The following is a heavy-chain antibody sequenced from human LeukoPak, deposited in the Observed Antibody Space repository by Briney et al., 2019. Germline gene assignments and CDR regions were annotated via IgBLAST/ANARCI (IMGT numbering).Heavy chain of an antibody. Sequence: TETPSLTCSVSGGSISSSSYYWGWIRQPPEKGLEWIGSIYYSGSTCYNPSLKSRVTISVDTSKNQFSLKLSSVTAADTAVYYCARHPKKNGIVGATIYDWGQGTLVTVSS. D-gene: IGHD1-26*01. CDR2: IYYSGST. V-gene: IGHV4-39*01. CDR1: GGSISSSSYY. CDR3: ARHPKKNGIVGATIYD. J-gene: IGHJ4*02.